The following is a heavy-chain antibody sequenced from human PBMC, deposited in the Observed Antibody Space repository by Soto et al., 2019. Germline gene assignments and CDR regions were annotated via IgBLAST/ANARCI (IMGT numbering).Heavy chain of an antibody. CDR3: ASHRVADYTYYYYYGMDV. J-gene: IGHJ6*02. Sequence: ASVKVSCKASGYTFTSYGISWVRQAPGQGLEWMGWISAYNGNTNYAQKLQGRVTMTTDTSTSTAYMELRSLRSDDTAVYYCASHRVADYTYYYYYGMDVWGQGTTVTVSS. CDR2: ISAYNGNT. CDR1: GYTFTSYG. V-gene: IGHV1-18*01. D-gene: IGHD2-15*01.